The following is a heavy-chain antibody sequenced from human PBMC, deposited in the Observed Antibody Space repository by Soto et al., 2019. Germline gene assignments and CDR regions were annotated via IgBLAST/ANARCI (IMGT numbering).Heavy chain of an antibody. D-gene: IGHD2-21*02. Sequence: EVQLVESGGGLVKPGGSLRLSCAASGFTFGTYTMNWVRQAPGKGLEWVSSIGTTSSYIYYADSVRGRFTISRDNAMDSLYLQMSSLRAEDTAVYYCARVMCGDCATYYYYSMDVWGQGTTVTVSS. J-gene: IGHJ6*02. CDR2: IGTTSSYI. V-gene: IGHV3-21*01. CDR3: ARVMCGDCATYYYYSMDV. CDR1: GFTFGTYT.